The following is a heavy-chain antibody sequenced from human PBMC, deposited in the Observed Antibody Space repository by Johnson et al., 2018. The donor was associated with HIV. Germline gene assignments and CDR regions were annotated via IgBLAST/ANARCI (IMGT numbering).Heavy chain of an antibody. V-gene: IGHV3-66*01. D-gene: IGHD6-13*01. J-gene: IGHJ3*02. CDR2: IYSGGST. CDR1: GFTVSSNY. Sequence: VQLVESGGGLVQPGGSLRLSCAASGFTVSSNYMSWVRQAPGKGLEWVSVIYSGGSTYYADSVKGRFTISRDNSKNTLYLQMNSLKTEDPAVYYCTTGTSGYGAITFDIWGQGTMVTVSS. CDR3: TTGTSGYGAITFDI.